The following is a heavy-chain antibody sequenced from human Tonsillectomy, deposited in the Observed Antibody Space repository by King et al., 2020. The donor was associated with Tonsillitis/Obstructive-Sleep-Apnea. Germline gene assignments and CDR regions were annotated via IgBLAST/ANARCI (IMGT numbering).Heavy chain of an antibody. CDR1: GYSFTGYY. CDR2: INPNSGGT. D-gene: IGHD6-13*01. J-gene: IGHJ6*03. CDR3: ARSPSSSWSKPYYYYMDV. Sequence: VQLVESGAEVKKPGASVKVSCKASGYSFTGYYMHWVRQAPGQGLEWMGWINPNSGGTNYAQKFQGWVTMTRDTSISTAYMELSRLRSDDTAVYYCARSPSSSWSKPYYYYMDVWGKGTTVTVSS. V-gene: IGHV1-2*04.